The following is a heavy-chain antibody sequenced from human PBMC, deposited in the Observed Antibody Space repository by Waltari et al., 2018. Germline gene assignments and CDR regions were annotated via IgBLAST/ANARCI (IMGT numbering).Heavy chain of an antibody. CDR1: GGSISSSSYY. CDR3: ARRYTAYYYDSSGSRFDY. CDR2: IYYSGST. Sequence: QLQLQESGPGLVKPSETLSLTCTVSGGSISSSSYYWGWIRQPPGKGLEWIGRIYYSGSTYYNPSLKSRVTISVDTSKNQFSLKLSSVTAADTAVYYCARRYTAYYYDSSGSRFDYWGQGTLVTVSS. D-gene: IGHD3-22*01. V-gene: IGHV4-39*01. J-gene: IGHJ4*02.